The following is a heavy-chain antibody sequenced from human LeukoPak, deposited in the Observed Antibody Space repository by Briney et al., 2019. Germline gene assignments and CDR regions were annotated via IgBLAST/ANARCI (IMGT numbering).Heavy chain of an antibody. D-gene: IGHD3-10*01. V-gene: IGHV1-69*05. Sequence: ASVKVSCKASGGTFSSYAISWVRQAPGQGLEWMGRIIPIFGTANYAQKFQGRVTITTDESTSTAYMELSSLRSEDTAVYYCARDVMVRGVIHFDYWGQGTLVTVSS. CDR3: ARDVMVRGVIHFDY. CDR1: GGTFSSYA. CDR2: IIPIFGTA. J-gene: IGHJ4*02.